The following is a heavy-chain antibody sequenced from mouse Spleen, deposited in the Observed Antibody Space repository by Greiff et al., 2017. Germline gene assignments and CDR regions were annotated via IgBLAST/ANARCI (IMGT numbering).Heavy chain of an antibody. V-gene: IGHV1-69*01. Sequence: QVQLQQPGAELVMPGASVKLSCKASGYTFTSYWMHWVKQRPGQGLEWIGEIDPSDSYTNYNQKFKGKATLTVDKSSSTAYMQLSSLTSEDSAVYYCASTGDYYGSSYDAMDYWGQGTSVTVSS. J-gene: IGHJ4*01. CDR2: IDPSDSYT. CDR1: GYTFTSYW. D-gene: IGHD1-1*01. CDR3: ASTGDYYGSSYDAMDY.